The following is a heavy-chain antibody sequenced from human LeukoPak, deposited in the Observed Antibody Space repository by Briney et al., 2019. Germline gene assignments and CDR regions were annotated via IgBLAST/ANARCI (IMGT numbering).Heavy chain of an antibody. CDR1: GFTFSSYS. CDR2: ISSSSSTI. CDR3: ARTPIVGATGDYFDY. J-gene: IGHJ4*02. V-gene: IGHV3-48*01. D-gene: IGHD1-26*01. Sequence: SGGSLRLSCAASGFTFSSYSMNWVRQAPGKGLEWVSYISSSSSTIYYADSVKGRFTISRDNAKNSLYLQMNSLRAEDTAVYYCARTPIVGATGDYFDYWGQGTLVTVSS.